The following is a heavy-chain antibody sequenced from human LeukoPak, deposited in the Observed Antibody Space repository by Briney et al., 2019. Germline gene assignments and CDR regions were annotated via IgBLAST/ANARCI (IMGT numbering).Heavy chain of an antibody. Sequence: ASVKVSCKASGYSFTGYYMHWVRQAPGQGLEWMGWINPYSGGTNYAQKFQGRVTMTRDTSISTAYMELRSLRSDDTAVYYCARVKGYYDILTGSLNWFDPWGQGTLVTVSS. J-gene: IGHJ5*02. D-gene: IGHD3-9*01. CDR3: ARVKGYYDILTGSLNWFDP. CDR2: INPYSGGT. CDR1: GYSFTGYY. V-gene: IGHV1-2*02.